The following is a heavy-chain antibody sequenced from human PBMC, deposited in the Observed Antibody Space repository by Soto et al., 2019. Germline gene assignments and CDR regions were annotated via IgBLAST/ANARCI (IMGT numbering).Heavy chain of an antibody. CDR2: IYYSGST. D-gene: IGHD3-22*01. V-gene: IGHV4-31*01. CDR3: ARVLSAYYYDSSGYYPFAFDI. J-gene: IGHJ3*02. CDR1: GGPISSGGYY. Sequence: SETLSLTCTVSGGPISSGGYYWSWIRQHPGKGLEWIGYIYYSGSTYYNPSLKSPVTISVDTSKNQFSRGLSSVTAADTAVYYCARVLSAYYYDSSGYYPFAFDIWGQGTMVTVSS.